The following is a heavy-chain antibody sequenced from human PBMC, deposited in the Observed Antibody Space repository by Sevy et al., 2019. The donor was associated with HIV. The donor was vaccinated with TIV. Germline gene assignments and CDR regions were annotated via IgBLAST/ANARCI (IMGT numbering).Heavy chain of an antibody. D-gene: IGHD6-19*01. CDR3: VRDRLRAVAGKLDP. J-gene: IGHJ5*02. Sequence: SETLSLTCAVYGGSFSGYYWSWIRQPPGKGLEWIGEINHSGSTNYNPSLKSRVTISVDTSKNQFSLKLSSVTAADTAVYYCVRDRLRAVAGKLDPWGQGTLVTVSS. V-gene: IGHV4-34*01. CDR1: GGSFSGYY. CDR2: INHSGST.